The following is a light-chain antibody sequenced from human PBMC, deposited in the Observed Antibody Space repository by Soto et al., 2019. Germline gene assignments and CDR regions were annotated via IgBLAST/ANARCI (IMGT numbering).Light chain of an antibody. CDR2: ETS. CDR3: QQYIGWPLT. CDR1: HNIGSS. Sequence: EIVLTQSPATLSLSPGERATLSCRASHNIGSSLAWYQQKPGQGPSLLIYETSNRAGGIPARFSGSGSGAEFTLTISSLESEDFAVYYCQQYIGWPLTFGGGTKVDIK. J-gene: IGKJ4*02. V-gene: IGKV3-11*01.